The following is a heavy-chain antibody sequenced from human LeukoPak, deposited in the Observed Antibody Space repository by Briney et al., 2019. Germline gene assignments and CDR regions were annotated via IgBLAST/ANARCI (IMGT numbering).Heavy chain of an antibody. CDR1: GGSISSYY. CDR2: IYYSGST. D-gene: IGHD3-22*01. Sequence: ASETLSLTCTVSGGSISSYYWSWIRQPPGKGLEWIGYIYYSGSTNYNPSLKSRVTISVDTSKNQFSLKLRSVTAADTAVYFCAIYYYDSSGYYYFDYWGQGTLVSVSS. J-gene: IGHJ4*02. CDR3: AIYYYDSSGYYYFDY. V-gene: IGHV4-59*01.